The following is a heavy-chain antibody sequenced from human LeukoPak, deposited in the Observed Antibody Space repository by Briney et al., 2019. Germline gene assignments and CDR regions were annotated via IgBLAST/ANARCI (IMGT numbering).Heavy chain of an antibody. J-gene: IGHJ5*02. V-gene: IGHV3-74*01. Sequence: GGSLRLSCAASGFTFSSYWMYWVRQAPGKGLVWVSRIKNDGSSTNYADSVEGRFTISRAHAKTSLHLQMNLLRPGDPALYSCARDIRDSDIVVVIASPWGQGTLVTVSS. CDR3: ARDIRDSDIVVVIASP. CDR2: IKNDGSST. CDR1: GFTFSSYW. D-gene: IGHD2-21*01.